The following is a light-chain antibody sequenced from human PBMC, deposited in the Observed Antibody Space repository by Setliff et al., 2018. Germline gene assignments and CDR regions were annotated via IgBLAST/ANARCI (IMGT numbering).Light chain of an antibody. CDR2: DVS. CDR3: CSYGVGSILV. J-gene: IGLJ2*01. Sequence: QSVLTQPASVSGSPGQSITISCTGTSSDVGGYNLVSWYQHHPGKAPKLMIYDVSERPSGVSNRFSASKSGNTASLTISGLQAEDEADYYCCSYGVGSILVFGGGTQLT. V-gene: IGLV2-23*02. CDR1: SSDVGGYNL.